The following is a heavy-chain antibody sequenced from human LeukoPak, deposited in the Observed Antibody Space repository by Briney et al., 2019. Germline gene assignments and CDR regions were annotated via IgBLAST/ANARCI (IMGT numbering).Heavy chain of an antibody. J-gene: IGHJ3*02. V-gene: IGHV4-38-2*02. CDR2: INHSGST. D-gene: IGHD2/OR15-2a*01. Sequence: SETLSLTCTVSGYSISSGYYWGWIRQPPGKGLEWIGEINHSGSTHYNPSLKSRVTILADTSKNQFSLQLSSVTAADTAVYYCAGQVVSMSGPSAFDIWGQGTMVTVSS. CDR1: GYSISSGYY. CDR3: AGQVVSMSGPSAFDI.